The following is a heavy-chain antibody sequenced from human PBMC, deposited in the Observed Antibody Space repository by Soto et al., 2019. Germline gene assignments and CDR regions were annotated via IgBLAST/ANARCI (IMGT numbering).Heavy chain of an antibody. D-gene: IGHD3-16*01. CDR3: AKTSGYDYVWGSSGLDP. J-gene: IGHJ5*02. Sequence: GXSLRLSCAASGFTFSSFGIHWVRQAPDKGLQWVAVISYDGSDKYYADSVKGRFTISRDDSTNTMYLQMNSLRPEHTAVYYCAKTSGYDYVWGSSGLDPWGQGTLVTVSS. V-gene: IGHV3-30*18. CDR1: GFTFSSFG. CDR2: ISYDGSDK.